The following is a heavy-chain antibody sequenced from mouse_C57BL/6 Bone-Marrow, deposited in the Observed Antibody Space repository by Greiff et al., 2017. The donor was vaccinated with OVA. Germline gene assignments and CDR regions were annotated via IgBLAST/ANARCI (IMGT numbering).Heavy chain of an antibody. D-gene: IGHD1-1*01. V-gene: IGHV1-69*01. CDR2: IDPSDSYT. J-gene: IGHJ2*01. CDR1: GYTFTSYW. CDR3: ARSFHYYGSSYPYYFDY. Sequence: VQLQQPGAELVMPGASVKLSCKASGYTFTSYWMHWVKQRPGQGLEWIGEIDPSDSYTNYNQKFKGKSTLTVDKSSSTAYMQRSSLTSEDSAVYYCARSFHYYGSSYPYYFDYWGQGTTLTVSS.